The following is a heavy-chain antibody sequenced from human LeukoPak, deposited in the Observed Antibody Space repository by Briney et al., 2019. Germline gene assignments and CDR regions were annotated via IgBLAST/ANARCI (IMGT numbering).Heavy chain of an antibody. D-gene: IGHD3-3*01. CDR2: IEHYGNDK. CDR1: GFTLSTYW. J-gene: IGHJ4*02. Sequence: PGGSLRLSCAASGFTLSTYWMTWVRQAPGKGLEWVPNIEHYGNDKYYLDSLKGRFTISRDNSRNSLYLQMDSLRVEDTAVYYCAKVGVASKPYYYDYWGQGTLVTVSS. CDR3: AKVGVASKPYYYDY. V-gene: IGHV3-7*05.